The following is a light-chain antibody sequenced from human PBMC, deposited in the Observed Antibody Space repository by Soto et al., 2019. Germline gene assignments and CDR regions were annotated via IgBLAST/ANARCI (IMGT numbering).Light chain of an antibody. V-gene: IGKV1-5*01. CDR3: QQYNSSPYT. CDR2: DAS. CDR1: QSMSSW. J-gene: IGKJ2*01. Sequence: DIQMTQSPSTLSAFVGDRVTITCRASQSMSSWLAWYQQKPGKAPKVLIYDASNLESGVPSRFSGSGSGTEFTLTISSLQPDDFATYYCQQYNSSPYTFGQGTKLEI.